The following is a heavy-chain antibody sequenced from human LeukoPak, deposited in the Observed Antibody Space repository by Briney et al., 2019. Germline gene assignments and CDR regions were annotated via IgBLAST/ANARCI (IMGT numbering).Heavy chain of an antibody. Sequence: SETLSLTCAVSGYSISSSNWWGWIRQPPGKGLEWIGYIYYSGSTFNNPSLKSRVTMSVDTSKNQFSLKLSSVTAVDTAVYYCASLLSSGYYLDYWGQGTLATVSS. V-gene: IGHV4-28*01. CDR3: ASLLSSGYYLDY. D-gene: IGHD3-22*01. CDR1: GYSISSSNW. J-gene: IGHJ4*02. CDR2: IYYSGST.